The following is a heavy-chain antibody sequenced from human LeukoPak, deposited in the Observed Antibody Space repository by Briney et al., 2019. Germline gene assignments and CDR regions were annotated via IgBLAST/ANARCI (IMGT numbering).Heavy chain of an antibody. CDR2: VNHSGST. V-gene: IGHV4-34*01. J-gene: IGHJ4*02. D-gene: IGHD3-10*01. CDR3: ARXRYGSGSLDS. Sequence: PSETLSLTCAVYGGSFSGHYWTWIRQPPGKGLEWIGEVNHSGSTTYNPSLNNRVTISVDTSKNQFSLKLTSVTAADTAVYYCARXRYGSGSLDSWGQGTLVTVSS. CDR1: GGSFSGHY.